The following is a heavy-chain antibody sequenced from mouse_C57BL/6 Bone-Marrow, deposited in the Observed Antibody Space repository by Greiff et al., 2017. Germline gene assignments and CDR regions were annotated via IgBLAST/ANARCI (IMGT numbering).Heavy chain of an antibody. Sequence: VQLQQSGAELVKPGASVTMSCKASGYTFTSYSIEWMKQKHGTSLEWIGNFYPYNDDTKYNEKFKGKATLTVEKSSSTVYLVLSRLTSDDSAVYYCARGGNYGAYYFDYWGQGTTLTVSS. CDR1: GYTFTSYS. CDR2: FYPYNDDT. CDR3: ARGGNYGAYYFDY. V-gene: IGHV1-47*01. J-gene: IGHJ2*01. D-gene: IGHD2-1*01.